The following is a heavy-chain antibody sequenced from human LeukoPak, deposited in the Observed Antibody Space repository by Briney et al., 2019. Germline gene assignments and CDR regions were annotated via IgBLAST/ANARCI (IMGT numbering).Heavy chain of an antibody. CDR2: IYYSGST. Sequence: SETLSLTCTVSGGPISSYYWSWIRQPPGKGLEWIGYIYYSGSTNYNPSLKSRVTISVDTSKNQFSLKLSSVTAADTAVYYCARELAAAGRNDAFDIWGQGTMVTVSS. J-gene: IGHJ3*02. D-gene: IGHD6-13*01. CDR3: ARELAAAGRNDAFDI. V-gene: IGHV4-59*01. CDR1: GGPISSYY.